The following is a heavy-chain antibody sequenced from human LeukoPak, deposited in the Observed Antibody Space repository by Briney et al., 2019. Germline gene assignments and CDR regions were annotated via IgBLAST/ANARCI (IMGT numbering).Heavy chain of an antibody. CDR2: INSGSTYT. Sequence: VGSLRLSCAASGFTFSSYMMNWVRQAPGKGLEWVSSINSGSTYTYYTESVKGRFTVSRDSAKNSLFLQMNSLRAEDTAIYYCARSLTTLTYEGYWGQGTLVTVSS. CDR1: GFTFSSYM. CDR3: ARSLTTLTYEGY. D-gene: IGHD1-1*01. V-gene: IGHV3-21*01. J-gene: IGHJ4*02.